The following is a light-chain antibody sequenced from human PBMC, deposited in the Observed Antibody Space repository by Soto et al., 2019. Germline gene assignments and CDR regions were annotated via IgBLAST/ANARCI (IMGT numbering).Light chain of an antibody. Sequence: DIQMTQSPSSLSASVGDRVTITCQASQAISNYLNWYQQKPGKAPKLLIYDASNLETGVPSRFSGSGSGTDFTFTISSLQAEDIATYYCQQYDNLPRTFGQGTKLEIK. J-gene: IGKJ2*01. CDR1: QAISNY. CDR2: DAS. CDR3: QQYDNLPRT. V-gene: IGKV1-33*01.